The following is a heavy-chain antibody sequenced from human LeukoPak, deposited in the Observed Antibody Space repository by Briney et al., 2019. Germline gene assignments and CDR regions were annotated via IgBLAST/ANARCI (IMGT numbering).Heavy chain of an antibody. J-gene: IGHJ4*02. CDR3: ARDPGYFDY. D-gene: IGHD3-10*01. CDR2: IYHSGST. V-gene: IGHV4-38-2*02. CDR1: GYSISSGYY. Sequence: SETLSLTCTVSGYSISSGYYWGWIRQPPGKGLEWIGSIYHSGSTYYNPSLKSRVTISVDTSKNQFSLKLSSVTAADTAVYYRARDPGYFDYWGQGTLVTVSS.